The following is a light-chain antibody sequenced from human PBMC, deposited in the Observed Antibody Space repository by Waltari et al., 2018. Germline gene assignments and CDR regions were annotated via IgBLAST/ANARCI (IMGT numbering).Light chain of an antibody. Sequence: DTQMTQSPSTLSAYVGDRVTITCRASQNIYNWLAWYQQKPGEAPEVLIYDASSLRSGVPSRFSGSGYGTEFTLTISSLQPGDFATYYCQQYHGDSPTFGQGTRVEIK. J-gene: IGKJ1*01. CDR2: DAS. V-gene: IGKV1-5*01. CDR1: QNIYNW. CDR3: QQYHGDSPT.